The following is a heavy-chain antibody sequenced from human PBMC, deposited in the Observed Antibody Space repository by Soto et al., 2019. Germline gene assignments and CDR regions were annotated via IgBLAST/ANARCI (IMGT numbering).Heavy chain of an antibody. D-gene: IGHD3-10*01. V-gene: IGHV3-33*01. CDR1: GFTFSSYG. J-gene: IGHJ6*02. CDR3: ARDCMVRGVRGMDV. Sequence: GGSLRLSCAASGFTFSSYGMHWVRQAPGKGLEWVAVIWYDGSNKYYADSVKGRFTISRDNSKNTLYLQMNSLRAEDTAVYYCARDCMVRGVRGMDVWGQGTTVTVSS. CDR2: IWYDGSNK.